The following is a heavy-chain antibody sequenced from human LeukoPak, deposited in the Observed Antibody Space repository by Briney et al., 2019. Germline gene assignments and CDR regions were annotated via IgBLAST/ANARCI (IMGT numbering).Heavy chain of an antibody. V-gene: IGHV4-34*01. CDR2: INHSGST. Sequence: SETLSLTCAVYGGSFSGYYWSWIRQPPGKGLEWIGEINHSGSTNYNPSLKSRVTISVDTSKNQFSLRLSSVTAADTAVYYCARGVGYDFWSGYYSPPTRFDYWGQGTLVTVSS. D-gene: IGHD3-3*01. J-gene: IGHJ4*02. CDR1: GGSFSGYY. CDR3: ARGVGYDFWSGYYSPPTRFDY.